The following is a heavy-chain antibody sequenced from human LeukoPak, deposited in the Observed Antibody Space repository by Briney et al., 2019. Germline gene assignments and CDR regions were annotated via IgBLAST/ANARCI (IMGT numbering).Heavy chain of an antibody. J-gene: IGHJ5*02. CDR3: TRENYYDSSGYYYGGYNWFDP. Sequence: PGGSLRLSCTASGFTFGDYAVSWVRQAPGKGLEWVGFIRSKAYGGTTEYAASVKGRFTISRGDSKTIAYLQMNSLKTEDTAVYYCTRENYYDSSGYYYGGYNWFDPWGQGTLVTVSS. CDR2: IRSKAYGGTT. CDR1: GFTFGDYA. V-gene: IGHV3-49*04. D-gene: IGHD3-22*01.